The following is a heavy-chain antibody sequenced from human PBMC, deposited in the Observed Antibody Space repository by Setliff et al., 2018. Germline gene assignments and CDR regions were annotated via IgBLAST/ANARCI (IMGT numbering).Heavy chain of an antibody. CDR3: ARLGAPASHDAFDI. CDR2: VFSGDSDT. J-gene: IGHJ3*02. CDR1: GYSFTTYW. D-gene: IGHD6-25*01. V-gene: IGHV5-51*01. Sequence: GESLKLSCEGSGYSFTTYWIAWVRQMPGKGLEWMGIVFSGDSDTRYSPSFQGQVTMSADKSINTAYLQWSSLKASDTAMYYCARLGAPASHDAFDIWGQGTMVTVSS.